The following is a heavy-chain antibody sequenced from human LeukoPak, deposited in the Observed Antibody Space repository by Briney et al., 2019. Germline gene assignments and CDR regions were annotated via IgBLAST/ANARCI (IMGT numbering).Heavy chain of an antibody. Sequence: GGSLRLSCAASGFTFSSYGMHWVRQAPGKGLEWVAVISYDGSNKYYADSVKGRFTISRDNSKNTLYLQMNSLRAEDTAVYYCAREGWELLIGYYYGMDVWGQGTTVTVSS. CDR1: GFTFSSYG. CDR2: ISYDGSNK. V-gene: IGHV3-30*19. CDR3: AREGWELLIGYYYGMDV. D-gene: IGHD1-26*01. J-gene: IGHJ6*02.